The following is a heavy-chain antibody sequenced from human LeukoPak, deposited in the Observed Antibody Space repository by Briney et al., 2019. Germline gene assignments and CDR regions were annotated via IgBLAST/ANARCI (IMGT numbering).Heavy chain of an antibody. CDR3: ASISATEAFDI. J-gene: IGHJ3*02. V-gene: IGHV4-4*07. Sequence: PSETLSLTCTVSGGSISSYYWSWIRQPAGKGLEWIGRTYTSGSTNYNPSLKSRVTMSVDTSKNQFSLKPSSVTAADTAVYYCASISATEAFDIWGQGTMVTVSS. CDR2: TYTSGST. CDR1: GGSISSYY. D-gene: IGHD2-15*01.